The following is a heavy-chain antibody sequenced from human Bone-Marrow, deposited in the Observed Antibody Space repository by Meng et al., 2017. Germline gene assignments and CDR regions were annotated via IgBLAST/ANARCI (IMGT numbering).Heavy chain of an antibody. CDR2: INHSGST. V-gene: IGHV4-34*01. D-gene: IGHD2-15*01. J-gene: IGHJ4*02. CDR3: ARGGYCSGGSCN. Sequence: QVQLQQWCPGLVKPSQTLSLTCAVYGGSFSGYYWSWIRQPPGKGLEWIGEINHSGSTNYNPSLKSRVTISVDTSKNQFSLKLSSVTAADTAVYYCARGGYCSGGSCNWGQGTLVTVSS. CDR1: GGSFSGYY.